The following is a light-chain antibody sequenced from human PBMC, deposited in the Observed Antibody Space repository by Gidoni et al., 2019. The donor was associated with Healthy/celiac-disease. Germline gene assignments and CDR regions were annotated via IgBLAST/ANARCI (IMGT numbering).Light chain of an antibody. CDR2: DTS. J-gene: IGLJ3*02. Sequence: QAVVTQEPSLTVSPGGTVTLTCGSSTGAVTSGHYPYWFQQKPGQAPRTLIYDTSNEHSWTPARFSGSLRGGKAALTLSGAQPEDEAEYYCLLSYSGARGVFGGGTKLTVL. V-gene: IGLV7-46*01. CDR1: TGAVTSGHY. CDR3: LLSYSGARGV.